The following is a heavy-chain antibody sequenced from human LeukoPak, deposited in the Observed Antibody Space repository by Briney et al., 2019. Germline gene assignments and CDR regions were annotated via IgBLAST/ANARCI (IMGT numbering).Heavy chain of an antibody. J-gene: IGHJ2*01. Sequence: SETLSLTCTVSGGSISSYYWSWIRQPPGKGLEWIGYIYYIGSTNYNPSLKSRVTISVDTSKNQFSMKLSSVTAADTAVYYCARQVNTMVAGRWYFDLWGRGTLVTVSS. CDR3: ARQVNTMVAGRWYFDL. D-gene: IGHD3-10*01. CDR1: GGSISSYY. CDR2: IYYIGST. V-gene: IGHV4-59*08.